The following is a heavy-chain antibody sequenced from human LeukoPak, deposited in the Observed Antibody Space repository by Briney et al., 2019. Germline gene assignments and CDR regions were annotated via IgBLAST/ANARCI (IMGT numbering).Heavy chain of an antibody. J-gene: IGHJ4*02. D-gene: IGHD3-10*01. CDR1: GFTFSSYS. CDR3: AKESDYYGSGSYYTALDY. CDR2: ISTSSSAT. V-gene: IGHV3-48*01. Sequence: PGGSLRLSCAASGFTFSSYSINWVRQAPGKGLEWVAYISTSSSATYYADSVKGRFTISRDNSKNTLYLQMNSLRAEDTAVYYCAKESDYYGSGSYYTALDYWGQGTLVTVSS.